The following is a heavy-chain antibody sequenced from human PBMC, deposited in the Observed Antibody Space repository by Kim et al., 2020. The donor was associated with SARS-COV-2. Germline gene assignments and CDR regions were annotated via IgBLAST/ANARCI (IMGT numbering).Heavy chain of an antibody. V-gene: IGHV3-30*18. CDR2: ISYDGSNK. D-gene: IGHD2-8*01. Sequence: GGSLRLSCAASGFTFSSYGMHWARQAPGKGLEWVAVISYDGSNKNYADSVKGRFTISRDNSKNTLYLQMNSLRADDTAVYYCAKGDSGLYYQAFDFSGQG. CDR1: GFTFSSYG. CDR3: AKGDSGLYYQAFDF. J-gene: IGHJ3*01.